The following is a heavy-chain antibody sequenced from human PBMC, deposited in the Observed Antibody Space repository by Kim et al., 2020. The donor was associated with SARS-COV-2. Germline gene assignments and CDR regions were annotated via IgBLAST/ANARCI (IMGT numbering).Heavy chain of an antibody. CDR1: GYTFTSYG. CDR2: ISAYNGNT. D-gene: IGHD2-2*01. J-gene: IGHJ4*02. Sequence: ASVKVSCKASGYTFTSYGISWVRQAPGQGLEWMGWISAYNGNTNYAQKLQGRVTMTTDTSTSTAYMELRSLRSDDTAVYYCARDLTSVVVPAASVYGYYFDYWGQGTLVTVSS. V-gene: IGHV1-18*01. CDR3: ARDLTSVVVPAASVYGYYFDY.